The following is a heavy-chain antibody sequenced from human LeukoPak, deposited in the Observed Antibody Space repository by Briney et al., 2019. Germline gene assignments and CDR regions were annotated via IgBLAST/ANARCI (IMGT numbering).Heavy chain of an antibody. V-gene: IGHV3-23*01. D-gene: IGHD2-21*02. CDR3: AKPPRVVVVTAFDS. J-gene: IGHJ4*02. CDR2: ITGSGSST. CDR1: GGSISSSSYY. Sequence: ETLSLTCTVSGGSISSSSYYWGWIRQPPGKGLEWVSSITGSGSSTYYADSVKGRFTISRDNSKNTLYVQMNSLRAEDTAVYFCAKPPRVVVVTAFDSWGQGTLVTVSS.